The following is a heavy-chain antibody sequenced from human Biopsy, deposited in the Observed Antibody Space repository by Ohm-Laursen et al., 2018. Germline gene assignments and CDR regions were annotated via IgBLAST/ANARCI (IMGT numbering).Heavy chain of an antibody. CDR1: GGSISGYY. CDR3: ARDDAATVIRGLYY. V-gene: IGHV4-59*01. J-gene: IGHJ4*02. Sequence: SETLSLTCSISGGSISGYYWNWIRQSPGKGLEWIGYIWSSGTTDYSPSLKSRVTISIDKSKNQFFLKLSSVTAEDTAVYYCARDDAATVIRGLYYWGQGALVTVSS. CDR2: IWSSGTT. D-gene: IGHD3-10*01.